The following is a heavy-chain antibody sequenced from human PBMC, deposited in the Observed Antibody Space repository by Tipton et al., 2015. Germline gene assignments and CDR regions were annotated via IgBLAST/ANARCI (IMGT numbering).Heavy chain of an antibody. V-gene: IGHV4-4*01. CDR3: ARHHMPGIDYQYYYGMDV. CDR1: GDSINSTNW. CDR2: IHHDGRI. D-gene: IGHD2-2*01. Sequence: SLRLSCAVSGDSINSTNWWNWVRQSPEKGLEWIGEIHHDGRINYSPSVKSRVTISVDTSKNQFSLKLRSVTAADTAVYFCARHHMPGIDYQYYYGMDVWGQGTTVTVSS. J-gene: IGHJ6*02.